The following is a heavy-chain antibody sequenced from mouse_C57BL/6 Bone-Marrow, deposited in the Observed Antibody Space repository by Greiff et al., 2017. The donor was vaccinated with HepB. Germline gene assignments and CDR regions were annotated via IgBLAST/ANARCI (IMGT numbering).Heavy chain of an antibody. Sequence: VQLQQSGAELVKPGASVKLSCTASGFNIKDYYMHWVKQRTEQGLEWIGRSDPEDGETKYAPKFQGKATITADTSSNTAYLQLSSLTSEDTAVYYCASITTVVASYYYAMDYWGQGTSVTVSS. CDR2: SDPEDGET. CDR1: GFNIKDYY. J-gene: IGHJ4*01. V-gene: IGHV14-2*01. D-gene: IGHD1-1*01. CDR3: ASITTVVASYYYAMDY.